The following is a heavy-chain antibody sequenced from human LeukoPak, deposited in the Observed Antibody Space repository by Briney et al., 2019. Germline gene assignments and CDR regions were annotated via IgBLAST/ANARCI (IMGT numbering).Heavy chain of an antibody. J-gene: IGHJ4*02. CDR2: IYYSGST. D-gene: IGHD1-26*01. CDR3: ARDPYRGGDY. Sequence: PSETPSLTCTVSGGSISSSSYYWGWIRQPPGKGLEWIGSIYYSGSTYYNPSLKSRVTISVDTSKNQFSLKLSSVTAADTAVYYCARDPYRGGDYWGQGTLVTVSS. V-gene: IGHV4-39*07. CDR1: GGSISSSSYY.